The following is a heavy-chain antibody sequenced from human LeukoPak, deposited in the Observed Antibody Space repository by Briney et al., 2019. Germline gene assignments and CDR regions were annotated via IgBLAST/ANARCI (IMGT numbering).Heavy chain of an antibody. J-gene: IGHJ6*02. CDR3: TTDRHYYYYGMDV. CDR1: GFTFGDYA. V-gene: IGHV3-49*04. Sequence: PGRSLRLSCTASGFTFGDYAMSWVRQAPGKGLGWVGFIRSKAYGGTTEYAASVKGRFTISRDDSKSIAYLQMNSLKTEDTAVYYCTTDRHYYYYGMDVWGQGTTVTVSS. CDR2: IRSKAYGGTT.